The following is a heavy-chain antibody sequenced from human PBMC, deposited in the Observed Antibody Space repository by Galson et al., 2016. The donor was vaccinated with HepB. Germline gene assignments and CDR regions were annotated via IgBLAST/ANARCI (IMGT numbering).Heavy chain of an antibody. D-gene: IGHD6-25*01. V-gene: IGHV2-5*02. Sequence: PALVKPTQTLTLTCTFSGLSFRTFGVGVGWIRQPPGKALEWLALIYWDDDKRYSPSLNSRLTVTKDTSKNQVVLTMTNMDPADTGPHYCGHRSDSAAAGIFDYGGQGILVTGAS. CDR3: GHRSDSAAAGIFDY. J-gene: IGHJ4*02. CDR2: IYWDDDK. CDR1: GLSFRTFGVG.